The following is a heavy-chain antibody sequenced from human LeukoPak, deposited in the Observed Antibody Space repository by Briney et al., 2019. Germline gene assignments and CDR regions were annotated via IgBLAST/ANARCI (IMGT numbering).Heavy chain of an antibody. V-gene: IGHV1-69*13. CDR1: GYTFTGYY. CDR2: IIPIFGTA. D-gene: IGHD3-22*01. Sequence: SVKVSCKASGYTFTGYYMHWVRQAPGQGLEWMGGIIPIFGTANYAQKFQGRVTITADESTSTAYMELSSLRSEDTAVYYCARIPYNYYDSSGHDYWGQGTLVTVSS. J-gene: IGHJ4*02. CDR3: ARIPYNYYDSSGHDY.